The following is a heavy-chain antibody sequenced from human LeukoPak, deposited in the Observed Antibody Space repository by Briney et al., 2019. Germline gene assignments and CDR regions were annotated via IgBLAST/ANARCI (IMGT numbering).Heavy chain of an antibody. V-gene: IGHV6-1*01. CDR1: GGTFSSNGAH. D-gene: IGHD2-15*01. CDR2: TYYRSKWYN. CDR3: ARVGAGGRATEI. J-gene: IGHJ3*02. Sequence: SQTLSLTCAISGGTFSSNGAHWIRIRQSPSRGLEWLGRTYYRSKWYNDYAVSVKSRLTINPDTSKNQFSLQLKSVTPEARAVFYGARVGAGGRATEIWGQGTMVTVSS.